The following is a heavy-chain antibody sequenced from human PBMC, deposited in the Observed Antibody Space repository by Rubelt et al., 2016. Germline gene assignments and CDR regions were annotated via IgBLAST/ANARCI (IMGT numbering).Heavy chain of an antibody. CDR2: IWYDGSNK. V-gene: IGHV3-33*01. J-gene: IGHJ4*01. CDR3: ARDLTSGYFDH. D-gene: IGHD3-10*01. Sequence: APGKGLEWVAVIWYDGSNKYYADSVKGRFTISRDNSKNTLYLQMNSLRAEDTAVYYCARDLTSGYFDHWGHGTLVTVSS.